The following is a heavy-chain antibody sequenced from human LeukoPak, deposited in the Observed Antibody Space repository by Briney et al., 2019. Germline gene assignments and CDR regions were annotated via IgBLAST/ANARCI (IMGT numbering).Heavy chain of an antibody. D-gene: IGHD4-17*01. J-gene: IGHJ5*02. CDR1: GGTFISYA. CDR2: SIPIFGTA. Sequence: ASVKVSCKASGGTFISYAISWVRQAPGQGGEGMGRSIPIFGTAKYAQTFQGRVTITTAESTSTAYMALSSLRSEDTAVYYCARVPPPYGDYEVFWFDPWGQGTLVTVSS. V-gene: IGHV1-69*05. CDR3: ARVPPPYGDYEVFWFDP.